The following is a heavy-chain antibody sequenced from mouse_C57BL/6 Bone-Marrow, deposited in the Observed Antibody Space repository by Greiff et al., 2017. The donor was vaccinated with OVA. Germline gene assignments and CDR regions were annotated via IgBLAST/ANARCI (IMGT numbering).Heavy chain of an antibody. CDR3: ARGTGTRWYFDV. CDR1: GYTFTSYW. D-gene: IGHD4-1*01. Sequence: QVQLQQPGAELVKPGASVKLSCKASGYTFTSYWMQWVKQRPGQGLEWIGEIDPSDSYTNYNQKFKGKATLTVDTSSSTAYMQLSSLTSEDSAVYYCARGTGTRWYFDVWGTGTTVTVSS. CDR2: IDPSDSYT. V-gene: IGHV1-50*01. J-gene: IGHJ1*03.